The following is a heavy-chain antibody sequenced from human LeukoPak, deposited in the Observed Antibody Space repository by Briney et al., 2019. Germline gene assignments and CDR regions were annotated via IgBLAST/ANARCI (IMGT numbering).Heavy chain of an antibody. CDR3: ARYRIASELQVSGVVY. J-gene: IGHJ4*02. D-gene: IGHD6-19*01. CDR2: ISRSGSTI. Sequence: GGSLRLSCAASRFFFSGYWMRGVRQAPGKGLEWVSYISRSGSTIYYADSVKGRFTISRDNAKKSLYLQMNSLRAEDTDVYYGARYRIASELQVSGVVYCGQGTLVTVSS. CDR1: RFFFSGYW. V-gene: IGHV3-48*04.